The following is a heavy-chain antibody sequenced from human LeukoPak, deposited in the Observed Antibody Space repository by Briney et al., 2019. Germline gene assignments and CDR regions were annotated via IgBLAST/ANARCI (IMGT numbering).Heavy chain of an antibody. CDR1: GFTFSSYG. V-gene: IGHV3-33*01. J-gene: IGHJ5*02. CDR2: IWYDGSNK. CDR3: ARGGVPAAPFDP. D-gene: IGHD2-2*01. Sequence: QPGRSLRLSCAASGFTFSSYGMHWVRQAPGKGLEWVAVIWYDGSNKYYADSVKGRFTISRDNSKNTLYLQMNSLRAEDTAVYYCARGGVPAAPFDPWGQGTLVTVSS.